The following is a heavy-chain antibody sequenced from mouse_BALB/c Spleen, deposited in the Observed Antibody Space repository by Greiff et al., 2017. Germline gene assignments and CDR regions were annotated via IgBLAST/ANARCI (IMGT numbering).Heavy chain of an antibody. CDR1: GFTFSSYG. Sequence: DVKLVESGGGLVQPGGSLKLSCAASGFTFSSYGMSWVRQTPDKRLELVATINSNGGSTYYPDSVKGRFTISRDNAKNTLYLQMSSLKSEDTAMYYCARDQTYLGAMDYWGQGTSVTVSS. CDR3: ARDQTYLGAMDY. J-gene: IGHJ4*01. V-gene: IGHV5-6-3*01. D-gene: IGHD4-1*01. CDR2: INSNGGST.